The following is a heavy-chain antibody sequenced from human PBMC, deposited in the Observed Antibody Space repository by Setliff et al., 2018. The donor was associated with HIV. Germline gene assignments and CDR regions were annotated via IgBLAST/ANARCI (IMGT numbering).Heavy chain of an antibody. J-gene: IGHJ4*02. CDR2: VIPMFGIT. D-gene: IGHD1-1*01. Sequence: PVKVSCKPFGSYPSIDYMHWVRQAPGRRLEWLGGVIPMFGITNDGQKFQGRVAITTDDSTSTVFMELSSLTSEDTAVYYCATRLYPYDTGRQYNDLGHFESRGQGTLVTVSS. CDR1: GSYPSIDY. V-gene: IGHV1-69*05. CDR3: ATRLYPYDTGRQYNDLGHFES.